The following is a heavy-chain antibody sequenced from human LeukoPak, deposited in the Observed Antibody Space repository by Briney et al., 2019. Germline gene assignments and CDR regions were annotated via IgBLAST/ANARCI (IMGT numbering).Heavy chain of an antibody. CDR1: GGTFSSYA. CDR2: IIPILGIA. V-gene: IGHV1-69*04. J-gene: IGHJ6*02. CDR3: ATYYYGSGSYPITPKTKNYHYYYGMDV. Sequence: SVKVSCKASGGTFSSYAISWVRQAPGQGLEWMGRIIPILGIANYAQKFQGRVTITADKSTSTAYMELSSLRSEDTAVYYCATYYYGSGSYPITPKTKNYHYYYGMDVWGQGTTVTVSS. D-gene: IGHD3-10*01.